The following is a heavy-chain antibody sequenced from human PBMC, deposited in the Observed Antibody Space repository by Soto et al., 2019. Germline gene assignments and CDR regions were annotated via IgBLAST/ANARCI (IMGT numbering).Heavy chain of an antibody. Sequence: VQVVQSGAEVKKPGASVKISCKTSGYTFTDDYLHWVRQAPGQGLEWMGWINPHSGNTNYAQKFLGRVSMTRDTSISTAYMELLSLTSDDTAIYYCARAVYCGSDCYSYGMDVWGQGTTVTVSS. CDR1: GYTFTDDY. CDR2: INPHSGNT. D-gene: IGHD3-22*01. J-gene: IGHJ6*02. CDR3: ARAVYCGSDCYSYGMDV. V-gene: IGHV1-2*02.